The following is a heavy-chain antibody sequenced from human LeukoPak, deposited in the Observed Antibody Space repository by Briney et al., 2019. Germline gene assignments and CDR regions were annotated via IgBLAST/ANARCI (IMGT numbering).Heavy chain of an antibody. Sequence: GGSLRLSCAASGFTFSNYYMSWVRQAPGKGLEWVANIKQDGSEKYSVDSVKGRFTISGDNAKNSLFLQMNRLRAEDTAVYYCARGRWLDYWGQGTLVTVSS. J-gene: IGHJ4*02. D-gene: IGHD6-13*01. V-gene: IGHV3-7*04. CDR2: IKQDGSEK. CDR1: GFTFSNYY. CDR3: ARGRWLDY.